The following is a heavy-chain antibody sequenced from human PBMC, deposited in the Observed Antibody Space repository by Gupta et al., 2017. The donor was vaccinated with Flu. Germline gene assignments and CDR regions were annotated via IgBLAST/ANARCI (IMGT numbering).Heavy chain of an antibody. CDR2: ISGSGYTT. V-gene: IGHV3-48*03. CDR1: GFTFSAYE. CDR3: ARRTPSSGYYGKPSTFDY. Sequence: EVQLVESGGGSVQPGGSLRLSCAASGFTFSAYEMNWVRQSPGRGLQWVSYISGSGYTTFYADSVKGRFTISRDNAKNSLFMHVKSLRGEDTAVYYCARRTPSSGYYGKPSTFDYWGPGTLVTVSS. D-gene: IGHD6-19*01. J-gene: IGHJ4*02.